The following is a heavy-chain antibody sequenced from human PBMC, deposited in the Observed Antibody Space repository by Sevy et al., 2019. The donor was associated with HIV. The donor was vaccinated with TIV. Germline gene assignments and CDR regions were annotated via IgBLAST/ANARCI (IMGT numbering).Heavy chain of an antibody. D-gene: IGHD3-3*01. V-gene: IGHV7-4-1*02. CDR1: GYTFTSYA. Sequence: ASVKVSCKASGYTFTSYAMNWVRQAPGQGLEWMGWINTNTGNPTYAQGFTGRFVFSLDTSVSTAYLQISSLKAEDTAVHYCARRAMGYYDFWSGYDPRHGMDVWGQGTTVTVSS. CDR3: ARRAMGYYDFWSGYDPRHGMDV. CDR2: INTNTGNP. J-gene: IGHJ6*02.